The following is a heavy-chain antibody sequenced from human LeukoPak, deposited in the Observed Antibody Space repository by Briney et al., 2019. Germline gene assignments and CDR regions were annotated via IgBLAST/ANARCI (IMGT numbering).Heavy chain of an antibody. J-gene: IGHJ4*02. D-gene: IGHD3-10*01. CDR2: IYNSGST. CDR3: VRDRELNY. V-gene: IGHV4-59*01. Sequence: SETLSLTCSVSGGSISIYYWSWIRQPPGKGLEWIGYIYNSGSTNYNPSLKSRVTISVDTSKNQFSLNLGSVTAADTAVYYCVRDRELNYWGQGTLVTVSS. CDR1: GGSISIYY.